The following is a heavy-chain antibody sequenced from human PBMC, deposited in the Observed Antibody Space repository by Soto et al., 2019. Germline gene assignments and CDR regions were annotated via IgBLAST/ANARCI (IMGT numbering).Heavy chain of an antibody. CDR2: IYHSGST. Sequence: LSLTFAVSGGSISSGGYSWSWIRQPPGKGLEWIGYIYHSGSTHYNPSLKSRVTISVDRSKNQFSLKLSSVTAADTAVYYCARAHNWNRLGLSYFDYWGQGTLVTVSS. V-gene: IGHV4-30-2*01. D-gene: IGHD1-20*01. CDR1: GGSISSGGYS. J-gene: IGHJ4*02. CDR3: ARAHNWNRLGLSYFDY.